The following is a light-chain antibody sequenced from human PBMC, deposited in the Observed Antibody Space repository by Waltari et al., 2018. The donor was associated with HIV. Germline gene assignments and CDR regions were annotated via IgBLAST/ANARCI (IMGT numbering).Light chain of an antibody. CDR2: DNN. Sequence: QSVLTQPPSVSAAPRQKDTIPGSGTSSNIGNNVVSWYQQLPGTAPKLLIYDNNQPPSGPPNPSTGSKSAPSATLATTELPTGDEAAYFCATWDLSLSTAIFGGGTWLPFL. J-gene: IGLJ2*01. V-gene: IGLV1-51*01. CDR3: ATWDLSLSTAI. CDR1: SSNIGNNV.